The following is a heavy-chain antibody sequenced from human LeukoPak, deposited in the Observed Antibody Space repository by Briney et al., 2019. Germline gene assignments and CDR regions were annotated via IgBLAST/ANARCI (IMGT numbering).Heavy chain of an antibody. J-gene: IGHJ4*02. CDR3: ARDHVTGYSGIFEDY. V-gene: IGHV3-21*01. Sequence: GGSLRLSCAASGFTFSNYGMNWGSQAPGKGLEWVSSISSSSSYMYYADSVKGRFTISRDNAKYSVYLQMNSLRAEDTAVYYCARDHVTGYSGIFEDYWGQGTLVTVSS. CDR2: ISSSSSYM. CDR1: GFTFSNYG. D-gene: IGHD1-26*01.